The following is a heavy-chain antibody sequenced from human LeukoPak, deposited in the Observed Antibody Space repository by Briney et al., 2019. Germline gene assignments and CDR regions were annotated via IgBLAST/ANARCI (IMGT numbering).Heavy chain of an antibody. CDR3: ARDQLPLRFLGPGAFDI. CDR1: GGSISSSSYY. V-gene: IGHV4-39*07. CDR2: IYYSGST. J-gene: IGHJ3*02. Sequence: PSETLSLTCTVSGGSISSSSYYWGWIRQPPGKGLEWIGSIYYSGSTYYNPSLKSRVTISVDTSKNQFSLKLSSVTAADTAVYYCARDQLPLRFLGPGAFDIWGQGTMVTVSS. D-gene: IGHD3-3*01.